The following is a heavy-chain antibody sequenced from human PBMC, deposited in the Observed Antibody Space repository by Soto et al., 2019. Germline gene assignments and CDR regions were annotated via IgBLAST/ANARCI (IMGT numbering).Heavy chain of an antibody. CDR3: ARRGGTYGDDRAYYFDN. CDR2: IYWNEEE. V-gene: IGHV2-5*01. Sequence: ESGPTLVNPTQTLTLTCTFSGFSLTARAVGVGWIRQPPGKAPEWLALIYWNEEERYSPSLKNRLTITKDTSKNQVVLTMTNMDPVDTATYYCARRGGTYGDDRAYYFDNWGPGTLVTVSS. D-gene: IGHD4-17*01. J-gene: IGHJ4*02. CDR1: GFSLTARAVG.